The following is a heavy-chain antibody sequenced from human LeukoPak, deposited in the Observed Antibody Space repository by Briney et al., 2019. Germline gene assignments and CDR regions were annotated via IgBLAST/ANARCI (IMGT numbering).Heavy chain of an antibody. CDR1: GFTSSSYS. V-gene: IGHV3-21*01. CDR3: AREIVIASFDY. Sequence: GGSLRLSCAASGFTSSSYSMNWVRQAPGKGLEWVSSISSSSSYIYYADSVRGRFTISRDNAKNSLYLQMNSLRAEDTAVYYCAREIVIASFDYWGQGTLVTVSS. D-gene: IGHD3-16*02. CDR2: ISSSSSYI. J-gene: IGHJ4*02.